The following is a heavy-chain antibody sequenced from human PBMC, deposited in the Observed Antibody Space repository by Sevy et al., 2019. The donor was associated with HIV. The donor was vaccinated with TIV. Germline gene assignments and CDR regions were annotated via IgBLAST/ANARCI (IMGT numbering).Heavy chain of an antibody. CDR3: AREATRGRTIFGVVTPEYYFDY. V-gene: IGHV3-21*01. CDR2: ISSSSSYI. CDR1: GFTFSSYS. D-gene: IGHD3-3*01. Sequence: GGSLRLSCAASGFTFSSYSMNWVRQAPGKGLEWVSSISSSSSYIYYADSMKGRFTISRDNAKNSLYLQMNSLRAEDTAVYYCAREATRGRTIFGVVTPEYYFDYWGQGTLVTVSS. J-gene: IGHJ4*02.